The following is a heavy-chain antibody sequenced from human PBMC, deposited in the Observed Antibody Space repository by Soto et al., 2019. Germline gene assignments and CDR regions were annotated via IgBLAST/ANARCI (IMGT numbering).Heavy chain of an antibody. CDR3: AREGEXYYGSGSYYCYYYGMDV. D-gene: IGHD3-10*01. CDR1: GYTFTSYG. V-gene: IGHV1-18*04. Sequence: ASVKVSCKASGYTFTSYGISWVRQAPGQGLEWMGWISAYNGNTNYAQKLQGRVTMTTDTSTSTAYMELRSLRSDDTAVYYCAREGEXYYGSGSYYCYYYGMDVWGQGTTVTVSS. CDR2: ISAYNGNT. J-gene: IGHJ6*02.